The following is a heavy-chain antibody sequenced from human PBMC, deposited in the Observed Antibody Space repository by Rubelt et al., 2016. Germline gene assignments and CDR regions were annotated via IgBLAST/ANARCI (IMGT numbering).Heavy chain of an antibody. J-gene: IGHJ4*02. V-gene: IGHV3-7*03. CDR1: GFTLGGHA. Sequence: QPGGSLSLSCEASGFTLGGHAMSWVRQAPGKGLEWVANIKQDGSEKYYVDSVKGRFTISRDNAKNSLYLQMNSLKTDDTAVYYCTTGGPGGTYFDYWGQGTLVTVSS. CDR2: IKQDGSEK. D-gene: IGHD1-26*01. CDR3: TTGGPGGTYFDY.